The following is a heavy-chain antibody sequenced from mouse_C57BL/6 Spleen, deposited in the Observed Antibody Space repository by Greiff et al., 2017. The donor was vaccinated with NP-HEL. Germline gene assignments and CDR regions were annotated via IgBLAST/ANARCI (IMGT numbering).Heavy chain of an antibody. CDR3: ARRWDYFDY. CDR2: IYPGDGDT. V-gene: IGHV1-82*01. CDR1: GYAFSTSW. Sequence: VQLQQSGPELVKPGASVKISCKASGYAFSTSWMNWVKQRPGKGLEWIGRIYPGDGDTNYTGKFKGKATMTADKSSSTSYMQRSSLTSEDSAAFFCARRWDYFDYWRQGTTLTVSS. D-gene: IGHD4-1*01. J-gene: IGHJ2*01.